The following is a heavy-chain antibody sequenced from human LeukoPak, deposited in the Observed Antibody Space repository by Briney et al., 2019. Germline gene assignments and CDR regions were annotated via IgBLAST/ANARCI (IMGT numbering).Heavy chain of an antibody. CDR2: IYYSGST. CDR1: GGSISSYY. Sequence: PSETLSLTCTVSGGSISSYYWSWIRQPPGKGLEWIGYIYYSGSTNYNPSLKSRVTISVDTSKNQFSLKLSSVTAAGSAVYYCARDPSDPDAFDIWGQGTMVTVSS. CDR3: ARDPSDPDAFDI. V-gene: IGHV4-59*01. D-gene: IGHD6-6*01. J-gene: IGHJ3*02.